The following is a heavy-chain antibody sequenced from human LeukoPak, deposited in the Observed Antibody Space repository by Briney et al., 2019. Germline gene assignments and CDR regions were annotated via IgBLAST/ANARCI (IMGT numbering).Heavy chain of an antibody. CDR3: ALTYYYDSSGYYYDY. D-gene: IGHD3-22*01. J-gene: IGHJ4*02. Sequence: PSETLSLTCTVSGGSISSSSYYWGWIRQPPGKGLEWIGSIYYSGSTYYNPSLKSRVTISVDTSKNQFSLMLSSVTDADTAVYYCALTYYYDSSGYYYDYWGQGTLVTVSS. CDR1: GGSISSSSYY. V-gene: IGHV4-39*01. CDR2: IYYSGST.